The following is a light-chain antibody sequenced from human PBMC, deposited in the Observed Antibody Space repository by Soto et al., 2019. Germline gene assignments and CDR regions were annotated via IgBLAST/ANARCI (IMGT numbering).Light chain of an antibody. V-gene: IGKV4-1*01. CDR1: QSVLYSSNNKNY. Sequence: DIVMTQSPDSLAVSLGERATINCKSSQSVLYSSNNKNYLAWFQQKPGQPPKLLIYWASTRESGVPDRFSGSGSGTDFTLTVSSLQAEDVAVYYCQHYYDVPYTFGQGTKLKIK. J-gene: IGKJ2*01. CDR2: WAS. CDR3: QHYYDVPYT.